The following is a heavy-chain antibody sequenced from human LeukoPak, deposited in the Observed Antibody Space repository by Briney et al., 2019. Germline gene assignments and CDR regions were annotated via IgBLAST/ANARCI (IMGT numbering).Heavy chain of an antibody. V-gene: IGHV3-48*04. CDR2: IRGSGSGSGSGM. D-gene: IGHD7-27*01. CDR3: ARDNNWGFDF. Sequence: GGSLRLSCAASGFVFSDYSMNWVRQAPGKGLEWVSNIRGSGSGSGSGMYYADFVKGRFTISRDNAKNSLYLQMSSLRAEDTAFYYCARDNNWGFDFWGQGALVTVSS. CDR1: GFVFSDYS. J-gene: IGHJ4*02.